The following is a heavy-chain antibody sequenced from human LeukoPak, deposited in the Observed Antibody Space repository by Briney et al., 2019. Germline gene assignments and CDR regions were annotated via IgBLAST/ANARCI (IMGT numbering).Heavy chain of an antibody. CDR1: GLTFGDYD. J-gene: IGHJ6*02. Sequence: GGSLRLSCTASGLTFGDYDMSWFRQAPGKGLEWVASINHNGNVNYYVDSVKGRFTISRDNAKNSLYLQMSNLRAEDTAVYFCARGGGLDVWGQGATVTVSS. D-gene: IGHD3-16*01. V-gene: IGHV3-7*03. CDR3: ARGGGLDV. CDR2: INHNGNVN.